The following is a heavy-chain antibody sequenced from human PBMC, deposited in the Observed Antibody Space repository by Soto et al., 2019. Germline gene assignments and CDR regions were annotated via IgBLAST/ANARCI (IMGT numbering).Heavy chain of an antibody. V-gene: IGHV4-31*03. D-gene: IGHD3-10*01. CDR2: VHYTGST. J-gene: IGHJ6*02. CDR3: ARDHRSLGDYYGIDV. Sequence: PSETLSITCSVSGDSISSTGFYWSWIRQLPGKALEWIGYVHYTGSTSYNPSLKSRLAISLDASKNQFSLSLSSVTSADTAVYYCARDHRSLGDYYGIDVWGQGTTVTVSS. CDR1: GDSISSTGFY.